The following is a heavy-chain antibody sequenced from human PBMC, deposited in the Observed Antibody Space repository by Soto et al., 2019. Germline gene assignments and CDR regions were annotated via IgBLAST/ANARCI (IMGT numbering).Heavy chain of an antibody. J-gene: IGHJ5*02. Sequence: SETLSLTCSVSGGSISSHSHYWGWIRQPPGKGLEWIGSIYFSGRNYYNTSLKSRVIMSTDMSKNQFSLNLSSVTAADTAVYFCARNDILTGYLAHNWFDPWGQGTLVTVAS. V-gene: IGHV4-39*01. CDR2: IYFSGRN. D-gene: IGHD3-9*01. CDR1: GGSISSHSHY. CDR3: ARNDILTGYLAHNWFDP.